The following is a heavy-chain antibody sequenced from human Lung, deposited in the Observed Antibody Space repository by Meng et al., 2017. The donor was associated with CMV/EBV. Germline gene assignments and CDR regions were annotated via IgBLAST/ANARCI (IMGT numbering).Heavy chain of an antibody. D-gene: IGHD2-15*01. V-gene: IGHV4-61*01. Sequence: GSLRLSXPVSGASVSSGSYYWSWILQPPGKGREWIGYIYYSGSTNYNPSRKSRVTISVDTSKNQFSMKLSSVTAADTAVYYCARGFRGGHYNYYGMDVWGQGTTVTVSS. CDR2: IYYSGST. J-gene: IGHJ6*01. CDR3: ARGFRGGHYNYYGMDV. CDR1: GASVSSGSYY.